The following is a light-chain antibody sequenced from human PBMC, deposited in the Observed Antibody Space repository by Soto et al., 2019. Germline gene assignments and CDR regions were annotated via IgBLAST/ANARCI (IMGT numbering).Light chain of an antibody. CDR2: GAS. V-gene: IGKV3-15*01. CDR1: QSVSSN. CDR3: QQYNNWPRT. Sequence: EIVMTHAPSTLSVSPGERATLSCIASQSVSSNLAWYQQKPGQAPRLLIYGASTRATGIPARFSGSGSGTEFTLTISSLQSEDFAVYYCQQYNNWPRTFGQGTKVDIK. J-gene: IGKJ1*01.